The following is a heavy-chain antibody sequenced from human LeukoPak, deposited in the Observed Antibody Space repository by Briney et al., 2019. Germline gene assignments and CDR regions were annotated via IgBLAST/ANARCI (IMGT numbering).Heavy chain of an antibody. CDR1: GFNTIDYA. D-gene: IGHD2-8*02. J-gene: IGHJ4*02. Sequence: GGSLRLSCAVSGFNTIDYAMSWVRQAPGKGLEWVSSMSASGDFVYYADSVKGRFTISRDNSMNTQYLQMSDLRVEDTAVYYCTRGGVDYFDYWGREPWSPSPQ. CDR2: MSASGDFV. V-gene: IGHV3-23*01. CDR3: TRGGVDYFDY.